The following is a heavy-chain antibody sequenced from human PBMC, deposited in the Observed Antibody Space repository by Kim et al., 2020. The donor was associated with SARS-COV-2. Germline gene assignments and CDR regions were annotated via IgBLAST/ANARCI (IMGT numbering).Heavy chain of an antibody. D-gene: IGHD3-16*02. CDR3: AKDRRKAYDDVWGCYRSYYYYGMDV. J-gene: IGHJ6*02. CDR1: GFTFSSYC. Sequence: GGSLRLSCAASGFTFSSYCMHWVRQAPGKGLEWVADISYDGSNTYYADSVKGRFTISRDNSKNTLYLQMNSLRAEDTAVYYCAKDRRKAYDDVWGCYRSYYYYGMDVWGQGTTVTVSS. CDR2: ISYDGSNT. V-gene: IGHV3-30*18.